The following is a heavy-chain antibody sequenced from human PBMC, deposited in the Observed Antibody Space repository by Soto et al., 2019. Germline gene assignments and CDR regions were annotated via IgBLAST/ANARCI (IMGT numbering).Heavy chain of an antibody. Sequence: QVQLVQSGAEVKKPGSSVKVSCKDSGGTFSTYSMFWVRQAPGQGLEWMGRIIPMLGVRNYAQRFQDRVTITAAKSTATGHMELSSLGSEDTALYYCTIGSWSGEVFDIWGQGTMVTVSS. CDR1: GGTFSTYS. J-gene: IGHJ3*02. CDR2: IIPMLGVR. D-gene: IGHD2-21*01. V-gene: IGHV1-69*02. CDR3: TIGSWSGEVFDI.